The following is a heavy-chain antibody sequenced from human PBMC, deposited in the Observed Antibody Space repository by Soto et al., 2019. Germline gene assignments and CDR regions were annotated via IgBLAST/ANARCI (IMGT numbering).Heavy chain of an antibody. J-gene: IGHJ4*02. V-gene: IGHV2-5*02. D-gene: IGHD3-10*01. CDR3: AHRDGNMVRGVISFDY. CDR1: GFSISTSGVG. Sequence: QITLKESGPTLVKPTQPLTLTCIFSGFSISTSGVGVGWIRQPPGKALEWLALIYWDDDKRYSPILKSRLTITKDTSKNQVVLTMTNMDPVDTATYYCAHRDGNMVRGVISFDYWGQGTLVTFSS. CDR2: IYWDDDK.